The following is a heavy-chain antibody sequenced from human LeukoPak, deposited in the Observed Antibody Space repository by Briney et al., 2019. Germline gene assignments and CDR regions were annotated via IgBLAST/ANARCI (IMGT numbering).Heavy chain of an antibody. D-gene: IGHD6-19*01. V-gene: IGHV1-46*01. J-gene: IGHJ4*02. CDR1: GYTFTNYY. Sequence: ASVTVSCMASGYTFTNYYMHWVRQAPGQGLEWMGIINPSGGSTSFAQKFQGRVTMTRDTTTSTVYMELNSLRSEDTAVYYCARAGEWLVHFDFWGQGGLVTVSS. CDR2: INPSGGST. CDR3: ARAGEWLVHFDF.